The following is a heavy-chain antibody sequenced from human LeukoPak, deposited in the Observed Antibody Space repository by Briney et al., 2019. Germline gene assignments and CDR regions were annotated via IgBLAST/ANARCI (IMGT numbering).Heavy chain of an antibody. V-gene: IGHV3-21*04. Sequence: GGSLRLSCAASAFSLNAYNMNWVRQAPGKGLEWVPSISYTGTYIYYADSVKGRFTISRDNAQNSLYLQMNSLRAEDTAIYYCVRDRGTYRPIDYWGQGTLVTVSS. CDR1: AFSLNAYN. J-gene: IGHJ4*02. CDR2: ISYTGTYI. CDR3: VRDRGTYRPIDY. D-gene: IGHD1-26*01.